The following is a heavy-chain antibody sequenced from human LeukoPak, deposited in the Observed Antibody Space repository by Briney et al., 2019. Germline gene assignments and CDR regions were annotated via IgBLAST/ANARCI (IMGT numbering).Heavy chain of an antibody. CDR1: GGSFRSYY. CDR2: IYYSGST. Sequence: SETLSLTCTVSGGSFRSYYWSWIRQPPGKGLEWIGYIYYSGSTNYNPSLKSRVTISVDTSKNQFSLKLSSVTAADTAVYYCARGEVRAPHYWGQGTLVTVSS. V-gene: IGHV4-59*01. CDR3: ARGEVRAPHY. J-gene: IGHJ4*02.